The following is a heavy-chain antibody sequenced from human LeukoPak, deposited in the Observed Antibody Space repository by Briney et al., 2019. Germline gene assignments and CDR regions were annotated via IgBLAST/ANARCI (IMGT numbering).Heavy chain of an antibody. V-gene: IGHV4-39*01. CDR3: ARQAYSSNLGWFDP. CDR2: IYYSGST. Sequence: SETLSLTCTVSGDSISSSTCYWGWIRQPPGKGLEWIGSIYYSGSTYDNPSLKSRVTISVDTSKNQFSLKLSSVTAADTAVYYCARQAYSSNLGWFDPWGQGTLVTVSS. J-gene: IGHJ5*02. CDR1: GDSISSSTCY. D-gene: IGHD6-13*01.